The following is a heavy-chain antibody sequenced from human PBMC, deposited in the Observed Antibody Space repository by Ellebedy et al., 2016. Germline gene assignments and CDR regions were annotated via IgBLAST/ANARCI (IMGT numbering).Heavy chain of an antibody. CDR3: ARDRWSSACGGDCYSPFDY. J-gene: IGHJ4*02. Sequence: ASVKVSCKASGYTFTSYGISWVRQAPGQGLEWMGWISAYNGNTNYAQKLQGRVTMTTDTSTSTAYMELRSLRSDDTAVYYCARDRWSSACGGDCYSPFDYWGQGTLVTVSS. V-gene: IGHV1-18*01. CDR1: GYTFTSYG. D-gene: IGHD2-21*02. CDR2: ISAYNGNT.